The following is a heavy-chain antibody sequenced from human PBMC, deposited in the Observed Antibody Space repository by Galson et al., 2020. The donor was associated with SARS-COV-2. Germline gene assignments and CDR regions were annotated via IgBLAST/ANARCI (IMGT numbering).Heavy chain of an antibody. CDR1: GFTFSSYA. D-gene: IGHD3-10*01. Sequence: GGSLRLSCAASGFTFSSYAMHWVRQAPGKGLEWVAVISYDGSNKYYADSVKGRFTISRDNSKNTLYLQMNSLRAEDTAVYYCARDLLEGLGWFGELLLSPLGYWGQGTLVTVSS. CDR2: ISYDGSNK. V-gene: IGHV3-30*04. J-gene: IGHJ4*02. CDR3: ARDLLEGLGWFGELLLSPLGY.